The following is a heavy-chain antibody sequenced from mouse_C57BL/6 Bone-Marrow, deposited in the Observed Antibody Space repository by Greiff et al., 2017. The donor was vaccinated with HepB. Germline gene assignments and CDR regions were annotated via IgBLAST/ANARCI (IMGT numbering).Heavy chain of an antibody. CDR2: IWSGGST. D-gene: IGHD2-5*01. Sequence: QVQLQQSGPGLVQPSQSLSITCTVSGFSLTSYGVHWVRQSPGKGLEWLGVIWSGGSTDYNAAFISRLSISKDNSKSQVFFKMNSLQADDTAIYYCARPYSNPCYAMDYWGQGTSVTVSS. V-gene: IGHV2-2*01. J-gene: IGHJ4*01. CDR1: GFSLTSYG. CDR3: ARPYSNPCYAMDY.